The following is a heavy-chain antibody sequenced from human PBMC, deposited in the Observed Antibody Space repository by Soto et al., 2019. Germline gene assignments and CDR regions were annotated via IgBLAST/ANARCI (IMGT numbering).Heavy chain of an antibody. CDR3: ARGSNGYSYGTIDY. V-gene: IGHV4-39*07. Sequence: PSETLSLTCTVSGGSISSGGYYWSWIRQPPGKGLEWIGEINHSGSTNYNPSLKSRVTISVDKSKNQFSLKLSSVTAADTAVYYCARGSNGYSYGTIDYWGQGTLVTVSS. D-gene: IGHD5-18*01. CDR2: INHSGST. J-gene: IGHJ4*02. CDR1: GGSISSGGYY.